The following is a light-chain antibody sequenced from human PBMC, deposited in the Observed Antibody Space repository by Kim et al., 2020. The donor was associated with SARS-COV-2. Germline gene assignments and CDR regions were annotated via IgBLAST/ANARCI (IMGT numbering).Light chain of an antibody. J-gene: IGLJ2*01. Sequence: ALGQTVRITCQGDSLRSYYGSWYQQKPGQAPVLVIYGKNSRPSGIPDRFSGSSSGNTASLTITGAQAEDEADYYCNSRDSSDNHLIFGGGTQLTVL. CDR2: GKN. CDR3: NSRDSSDNHLI. CDR1: SLRSYY. V-gene: IGLV3-19*01.